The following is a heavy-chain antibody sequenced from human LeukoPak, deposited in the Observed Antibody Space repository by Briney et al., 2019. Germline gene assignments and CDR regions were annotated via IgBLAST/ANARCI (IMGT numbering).Heavy chain of an antibody. V-gene: IGHV3-74*01. CDR3: ARGIPNSYGKDY. Sequence: GGSLRLSCAASGFTFSSYSISWVRQAPGKGLVWVSRIKGDGSSTSYADSVKGRLTISRDNAKNTVYLQMNSLRGEDAAVYYCARGIPNSYGKDYWGQGTLVTVSS. CDR1: GFTFSSYS. CDR2: IKGDGSST. D-gene: IGHD3-16*01. J-gene: IGHJ4*02.